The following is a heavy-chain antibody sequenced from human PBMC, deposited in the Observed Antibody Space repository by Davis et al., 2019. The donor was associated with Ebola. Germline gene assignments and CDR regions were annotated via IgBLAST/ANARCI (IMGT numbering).Heavy chain of an antibody. V-gene: IGHV3-74*01. J-gene: IGHJ4*02. CDR1: GFIFSDYW. CDR2: ITNDGTRT. D-gene: IGHD2-15*01. Sequence: GESLKISCAASGFIFSDYWMNWVRQPPGKGLVWVSRITNDGTRTSYEDSVQGRFTISRDNAKNSLYLQMNSLRSDDTALYYCAKDRCSGGSCHFDYWGQGTLVTVSS. CDR3: AKDRCSGGSCHFDY.